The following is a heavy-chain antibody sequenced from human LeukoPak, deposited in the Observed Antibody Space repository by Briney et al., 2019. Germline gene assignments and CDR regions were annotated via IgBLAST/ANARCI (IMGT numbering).Heavy chain of an antibody. CDR2: IYYSGST. V-gene: IGHV4-59*08. J-gene: IGHJ6*02. D-gene: IGHD2-2*01. CDR3: ARHVPYCSSTSCYYYYGMDV. CDR1: GGSISSYY. Sequence: PSETLSLTCTVSGGSISSYYWSWLRQPPGKGLEWIGYIYYSGSTNYNPSLKSRVTISVDTSKNQFSLKLSSVTAADTAVYYCARHVPYCSSTSCYYYYGMDVWGQGTTVTVSS.